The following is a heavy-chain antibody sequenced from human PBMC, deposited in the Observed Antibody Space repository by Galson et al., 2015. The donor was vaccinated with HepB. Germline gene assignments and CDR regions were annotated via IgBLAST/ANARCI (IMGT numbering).Heavy chain of an antibody. Sequence: SLRLSCAASGFTFSSYGMSWVRQAPGKGLEWVSAISAGGGTTYYADSVKGRFTISRDSSKNTLYLQMNSLRAEDTAVYYCAKRMGAAGRLVTFDYWGQGTLVTVSS. V-gene: IGHV3-23*01. CDR2: ISAGGGTT. CDR3: AKRMGAAGRLVTFDY. J-gene: IGHJ4*02. D-gene: IGHD6-13*01. CDR1: GFTFSSYG.